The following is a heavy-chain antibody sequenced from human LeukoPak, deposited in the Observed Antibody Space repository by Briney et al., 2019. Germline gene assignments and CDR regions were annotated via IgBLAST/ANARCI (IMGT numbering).Heavy chain of an antibody. CDR1: GFTFSSYG. CDR3: VKRAPLYSSTPGNYFDS. CDR2: LSGSDGTT. D-gene: IGHD6-19*01. Sequence: GGSLRLSCAASGFTFSSYGMSWVRQAPGKGLEWVSTLSGSDGTTYYAGSVKGRFTVSRDNTKNTFYLQMNSLRAEDTAVYYCVKRAPLYSSTPGNYFDSWGQGTLVTVSS. J-gene: IGHJ4*02. V-gene: IGHV3-23*01.